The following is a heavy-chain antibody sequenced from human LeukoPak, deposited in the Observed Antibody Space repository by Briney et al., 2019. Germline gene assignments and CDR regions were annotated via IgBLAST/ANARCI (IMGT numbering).Heavy chain of an antibody. D-gene: IGHD6-13*01. CDR3: ARATRIAAAGYNDAFDI. CDR2: INPSGGST. CDR1: GYTFTSYY. V-gene: IGHV1-46*01. J-gene: IGHJ3*02. Sequence: ASVMVSCKASGYTFTSYYMHWVRQAPGQGLEWMGIINPSGGSTSYAQKFQGRVTMTRDTSTSTVYMELSSLRSEDTAVYYCARATRIAAAGYNDAFDIWGQGTMVTVSS.